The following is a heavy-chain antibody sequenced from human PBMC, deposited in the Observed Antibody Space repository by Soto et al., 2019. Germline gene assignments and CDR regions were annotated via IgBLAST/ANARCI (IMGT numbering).Heavy chain of an antibody. Sequence: QVRLQESGPGQVKPSETLSLTCSVSGVSIKTYHWSWIRQPPGRGLEWIGYLYNSGSTNYNSSLEERVTISMDTSRNQFSLKLASVTAADTAVYLCARAVGANYYFDFWGQGALVPVSS. V-gene: IGHV4-59*01. CDR1: GVSIKTYH. J-gene: IGHJ4*02. CDR2: LYNSGST. D-gene: IGHD1-26*01. CDR3: ARAVGANYYFDF.